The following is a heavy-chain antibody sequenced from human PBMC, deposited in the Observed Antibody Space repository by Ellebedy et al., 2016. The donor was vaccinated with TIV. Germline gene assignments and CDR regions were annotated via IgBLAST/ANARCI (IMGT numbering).Heavy chain of an antibody. D-gene: IGHD1-20*01. CDR3: ARGNFQDVDLDHWYFDL. CDR2: INHRGGT. J-gene: IGHJ2*01. CDR1: GGSFSGHS. Sequence: SETLSLTCAVYGGSFSGHSWSWIRQPPGKGLEWIGEINHRGGTSYNRSLRSRVTISIDTSRHQFSLRLSAVTAADTAVYYCARGNFQDVDLDHWYFDLWGRGTLVTVSS. V-gene: IGHV4-34*01.